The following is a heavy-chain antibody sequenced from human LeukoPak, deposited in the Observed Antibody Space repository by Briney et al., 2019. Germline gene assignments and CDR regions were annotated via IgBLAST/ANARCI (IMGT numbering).Heavy chain of an antibody. CDR3: ARSYYGGKRGWFDP. V-gene: IGHV1-18*01. CDR2: IGAYNGNT. J-gene: IGHJ5*02. D-gene: IGHD4-17*01. Sequence: GPVKVSCKASGYTFTSYGISWVRQAPGQGLEWMGWIGAYNGNTNYAQKLQGRVTMTTDTSTSTAYMELRSLRSDDTAVYYCARSYYGGKRGWFDPWSQGTLVTVSS. CDR1: GYTFTSYG.